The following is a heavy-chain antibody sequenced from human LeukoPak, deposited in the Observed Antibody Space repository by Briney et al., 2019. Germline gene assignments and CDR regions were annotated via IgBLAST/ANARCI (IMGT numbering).Heavy chain of an antibody. CDR2: ISGSGRTI. Sequence: GGSLRLSCTASGFTFGDYAMSWVRQAPGKGLEWVSYISGSGRTIYYADSVKGRFTISRDNSKNTLYLQMNSLRAEDTAVYYCAKGRLLPDYWGQGTLVTVSS. V-gene: IGHV3-23*01. J-gene: IGHJ4*02. CDR3: AKGRLLPDY. CDR1: GFTFGDYA. D-gene: IGHD6-25*01.